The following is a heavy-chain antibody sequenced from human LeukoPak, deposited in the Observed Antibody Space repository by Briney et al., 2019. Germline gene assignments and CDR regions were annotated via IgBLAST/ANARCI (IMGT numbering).Heavy chain of an antibody. CDR3: ASYPSVTTYYYYYYGMDV. D-gene: IGHD4-11*01. CDR2: INSDGSST. CDR1: GFTFSSYW. V-gene: IGHV3-74*01. J-gene: IGHJ6*02. Sequence: TGGSLRLSCAASGFTFSSYWMHWVRQAPGKGLVWVSRINSDGSSTSYADSVKGRFTISRDNAKNTLYLQMYSLRAEDTAVYYCASYPSVTTYYYYYYGMDVWGQGTTVTVSS.